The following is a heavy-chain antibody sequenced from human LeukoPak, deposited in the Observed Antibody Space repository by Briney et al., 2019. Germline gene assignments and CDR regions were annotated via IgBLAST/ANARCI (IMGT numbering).Heavy chain of an antibody. CDR2: ISASNGNT. D-gene: IGHD1-7*01. CDR3: ARDHSNWNYAPDF. V-gene: IGHV1-18*01. CDR1: GYTFTRYG. J-gene: IGHJ4*02. Sequence: GSVRVSCKASGYTFTRYGISWVRQAPGQGLQWLGWISASNGNTNYAQKFRDRVTMSTDTSTGTAYLDVRSLTSDDTAVYYCARDHSNWNYAPDFWGQGTLVIVNS.